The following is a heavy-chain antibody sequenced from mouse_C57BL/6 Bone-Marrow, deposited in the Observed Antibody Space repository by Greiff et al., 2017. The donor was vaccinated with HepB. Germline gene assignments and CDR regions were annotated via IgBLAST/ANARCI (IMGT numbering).Heavy chain of an antibody. V-gene: IGHV3-6*01. CDR2: ISYDGSN. D-gene: IGHD2-3*01. J-gene: IGHJ3*01. CDR1: GYSITSGYY. CDR3: ARTGYDGYQAWFAY. Sequence: EVKLVESGPGLVKPSQSLSLTCSVTGYSITSGYYWNWIRQFPGNKLEWMGYISYDGSNNYNPSLKNRISITRDTSKNQFFLKLNSVTTEDTATYYCARTGYDGYQAWFAYWGQGTLVTVSA.